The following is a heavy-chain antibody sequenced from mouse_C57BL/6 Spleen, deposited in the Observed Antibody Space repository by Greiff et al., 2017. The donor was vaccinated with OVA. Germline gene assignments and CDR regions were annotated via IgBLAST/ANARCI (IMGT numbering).Heavy chain of an antibody. CDR3: ARGGDYDGYSLDFFDY. J-gene: IGHJ2*01. D-gene: IGHD2-3*01. Sequence: QVQLQQPGTELVKPGASVKLSCKASGYTFTSYWMPWVKQRPGQGLEWIGNINPSNGGTNYNEKFKSKATLTVDKSSSTAYMQLSSLTSEDSAVYYCARGGDYDGYSLDFFDYWGQGTTLTVSS. CDR2: INPSNGGT. V-gene: IGHV1-53*01. CDR1: GYTFTSYW.